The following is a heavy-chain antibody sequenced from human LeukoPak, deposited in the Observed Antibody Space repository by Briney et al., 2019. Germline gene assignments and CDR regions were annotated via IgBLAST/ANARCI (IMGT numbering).Heavy chain of an antibody. CDR1: GYTFTSYH. D-gene: IGHD2-2*01. CDR2: IIPIFGTA. J-gene: IGHJ4*02. CDR3: ATSNGYCSSTSCYPAFDY. V-gene: IGHV1-69*13. Sequence: GASVKVSCEASGYTFTSYHMHWVRQAPGQGLEWMGGIIPIFGTANYAQKFQGRVTITADESTSTAYMELSSLRSEDTAVYYCATSNGYCSSTSCYPAFDYWGQGTLVTVSS.